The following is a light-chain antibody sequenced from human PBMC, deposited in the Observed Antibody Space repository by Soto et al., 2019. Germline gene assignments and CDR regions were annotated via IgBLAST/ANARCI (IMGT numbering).Light chain of an antibody. CDR3: QQSYTSQQT. CDR1: QTFNNY. CDR2: AAT. V-gene: IGKV1-39*01. J-gene: IGKJ2*01. Sequence: DIQMPQSPSSLSASDGDTVSITCRAGQTFNNYLNWYQHKPGKVPKLLIYAATALQSGVPSRFSASASGTDFTLTILNVQPEDCGTYYCQQSYTSQQTFGQGTKVDIK.